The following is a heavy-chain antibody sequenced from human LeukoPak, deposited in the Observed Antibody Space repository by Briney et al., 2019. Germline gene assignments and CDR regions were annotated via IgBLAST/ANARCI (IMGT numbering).Heavy chain of an antibody. V-gene: IGHV3-23*01. J-gene: IGHJ4*02. CDR1: GFTFSTYA. Sequence: PGGSLRLSCAASGFTFSTYAMTWVRQAPGKGLEWVSAISGSAGYTYYADSVKGRFTISRGNSKNALYLQMNSLRAEDTAVYYCAKDRVQLGYWGQGTLVTVSS. CDR3: AKDRVQLGY. CDR2: ISGSAGYT. D-gene: IGHD5-18*01.